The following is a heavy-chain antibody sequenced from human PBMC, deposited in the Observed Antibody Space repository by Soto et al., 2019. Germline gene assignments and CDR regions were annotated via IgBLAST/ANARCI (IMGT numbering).Heavy chain of an antibody. Sequence: GGSLRLSCAASGFTFSSYAMHWVRQAPGKGLEWVAVISYDGSNKYYADSVKGRFTISRDNSKNTLYLQMNSLRAEDTAVYYCARDGADSGDWSFDIWGEGTMVTVSS. V-gene: IGHV3-30-3*01. D-gene: IGHD1-26*01. CDR2: ISYDGSNK. CDR1: GFTFSSYA. CDR3: ARDGADSGDWSFDI. J-gene: IGHJ3*02.